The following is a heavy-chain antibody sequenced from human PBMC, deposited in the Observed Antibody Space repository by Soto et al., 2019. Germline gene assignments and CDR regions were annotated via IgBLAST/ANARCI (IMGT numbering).Heavy chain of an antibody. D-gene: IGHD1-1*01. J-gene: IGHJ4*02. CDR1: GGSISTYY. CDR2: ISYSGST. Sequence: SETLSLTCTVSGGSISTYYWSWIRQPPGKGLEWIGYISYSGSTNYNPSLRSRVTISVDTSKNQFSLKLSSVTAADTAVYYCARVSRDAYNPRPDYFDYWGQGTQVTVSS. V-gene: IGHV4-59*01. CDR3: ARVSRDAYNPRPDYFDY.